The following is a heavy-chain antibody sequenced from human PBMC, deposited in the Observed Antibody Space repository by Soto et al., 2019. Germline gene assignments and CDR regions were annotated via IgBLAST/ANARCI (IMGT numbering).Heavy chain of an antibody. J-gene: IGHJ4*02. CDR2: IIPILGIA. D-gene: IGHD5-12*01. V-gene: IGHV1-69*02. Sequence: ASVKVSCKASGGTFSSYTISWVRQAPGQGLEWMGRIIPILGIANYAQKFQGRVTITADKSTSTAYMELSSLRSEDTAVYYCASNAVATVGAPRSFFDYWGQGTLVTVSS. CDR3: ASNAVATVGAPRSFFDY. CDR1: GGTFSSYT.